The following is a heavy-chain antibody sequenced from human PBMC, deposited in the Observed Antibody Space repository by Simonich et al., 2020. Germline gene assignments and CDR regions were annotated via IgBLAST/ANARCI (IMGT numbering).Heavy chain of an antibody. CDR1: GFTFSSYW. J-gene: IGHJ6*03. CDR2: IKQDGSEK. Sequence: EVQLVESGGGLVQPGGSLRLSCAASGFTFSSYWMSWVRQAPGKGREWVANIKQDGSEKYYVDSVKGRFTISRDNAKNSLYLQMNSLRAEDTAVYYCARDGLGTAYYYYMDVWGKGTTVTVSS. V-gene: IGHV3-7*01. D-gene: IGHD7-27*01. CDR3: ARDGLGTAYYYYMDV.